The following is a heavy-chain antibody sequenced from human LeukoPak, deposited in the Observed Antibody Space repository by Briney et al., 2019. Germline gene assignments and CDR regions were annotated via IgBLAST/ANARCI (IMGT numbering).Heavy chain of an antibody. CDR2: INSDGSIT. CDR3: ASSTQISKYADY. V-gene: IGHV3-74*01. CDR1: GFTFSSYW. Sequence: GGSLRPSCAASGFTFSSYWMHWVRHAPGKGLVWVSRINSDGSITTYADYVRGRFTISRDNAKSTLYLQMNSLRAEDTAVYYCASSTQISKYADYWGQGALVTVSS. D-gene: IGHD2-2*01. J-gene: IGHJ4*02.